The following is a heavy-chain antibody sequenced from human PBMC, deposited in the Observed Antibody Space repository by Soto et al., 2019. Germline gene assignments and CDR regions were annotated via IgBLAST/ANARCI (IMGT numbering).Heavy chain of an antibody. J-gene: IGHJ4*02. CDR1: GVSVNSDDYY. D-gene: IGHD6-6*01. V-gene: IGHV4-61*03. CDR3: AREYSNSPEAFDF. CDR2: IYHTGST. Sequence: QVQLQESGPGLVKPSETLSLTCTVSGVSVNSDDYYWSWIRQPPGKGLEWIGYIYHTGSTTYNTSLKSRVTISLDTSRNHFSLSLSSVTAADTAVFYCAREYSNSPEAFDFWGRGTLVTVSS.